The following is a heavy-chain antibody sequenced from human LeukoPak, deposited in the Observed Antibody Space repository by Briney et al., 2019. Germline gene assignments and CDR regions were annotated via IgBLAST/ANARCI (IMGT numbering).Heavy chain of an antibody. CDR3: ACQFKGETTYPPDY. CDR2: ISSGGTNR. D-gene: IGHD3-16*01. Sequence: GRSLRLSCAASGFTFSNSGIHWVRQAPGKGLEWVAVISSGGTNRYYADSVKGRFTISRDNTKNTVYLQKNSLRALNTAVYYCACQFKGETTYPPDYWGQGTLVTVSS. J-gene: IGHJ4*02. CDR1: GFTFSNSG. V-gene: IGHV3-30*03.